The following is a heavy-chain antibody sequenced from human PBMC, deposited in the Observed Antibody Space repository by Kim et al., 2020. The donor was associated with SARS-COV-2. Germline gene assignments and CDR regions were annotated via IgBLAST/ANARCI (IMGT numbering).Heavy chain of an antibody. D-gene: IGHD6-6*01. Sequence: GGSLRLSCAESGFTFSSYGMHWVRQAPGKGLEWVAVIWYDGSNKYYADSVKGRFTISRDNSKNTLYLQMNSLRAEDTAVYYCARDSIAALGVGEAFFDPWGQGTLVTVSS. V-gene: IGHV3-33*01. CDR3: ARDSIAALGVGEAFFDP. CDR1: GFTFSSYG. J-gene: IGHJ5*02. CDR2: IWYDGSNK.